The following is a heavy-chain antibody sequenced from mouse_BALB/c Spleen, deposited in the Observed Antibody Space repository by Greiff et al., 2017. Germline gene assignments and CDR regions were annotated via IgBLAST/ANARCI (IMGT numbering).Heavy chain of an antibody. CDR2: INPGSGGT. Sequence: QVQLQQSGAELVRPGTSVKVSCKASGYAFTNYLIEWVKQRPGQGLEWIGVINPGSGGTNYNEKFKGKATLTADNSSSTAYMQLSSLTSDDSAVYFCARGGDYAMDYWGQGTSVTVSS. CDR1: GYAFTNYL. V-gene: IGHV1-54*01. J-gene: IGHJ4*01. CDR3: ARGGDYAMDY.